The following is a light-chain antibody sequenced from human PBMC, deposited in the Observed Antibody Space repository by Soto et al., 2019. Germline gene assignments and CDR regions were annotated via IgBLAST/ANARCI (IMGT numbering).Light chain of an antibody. Sequence: EIVLTQSPGTLSLSPGERATLSCRASQSVTNSFLAWYQQKPGQAPRLLIYGASSRATGIPDRFSCSGSGTDFTVTISTLEPEEFAVYYCQQYGSVYTFGRGANLEIK. CDR2: GAS. J-gene: IGKJ2*01. V-gene: IGKV3-20*01. CDR3: QQYGSVYT. CDR1: QSVTNSF.